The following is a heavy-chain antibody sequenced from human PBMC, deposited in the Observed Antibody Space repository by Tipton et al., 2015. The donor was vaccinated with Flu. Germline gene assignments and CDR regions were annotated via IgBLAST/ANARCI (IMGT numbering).Heavy chain of an antibody. J-gene: IGHJ4*02. CDR2: ISGSGGST. CDR3: ARAYCSGGSCSTPPFDY. Sequence: SLRLSCAASGFTFSSYAMSWVRQAPGKGLEWVSAISGSGGSTYYADSVKGRFTISRDNSKNTLYLQMNSLRAEDTAVYYCARAYCSGGSCSTPPFDYWGQGTLVTVSS. V-gene: IGHV3-23*01. D-gene: IGHD2-15*01. CDR1: GFTFSSYA.